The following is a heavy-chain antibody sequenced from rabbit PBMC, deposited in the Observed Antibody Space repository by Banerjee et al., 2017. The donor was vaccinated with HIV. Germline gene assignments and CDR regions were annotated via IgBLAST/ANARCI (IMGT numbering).Heavy chain of an antibody. Sequence: QSLEESGGDLVKPGTSLTLTCTASGFTISSSYWICWVRQAPGKGLEWIACIYISSGSTDYASWAKGRFTISKTSSTTVTLQMTSLTAADTATYFCARFPSTSDYSDCLDLWGPGTLVTVS. CDR1: GFTISSSYW. V-gene: IGHV1S40*01. D-gene: IGHD1-1*01. CDR2: IYISSGST. J-gene: IGHJ5*01. CDR3: ARFPSTSDYSDCLDL.